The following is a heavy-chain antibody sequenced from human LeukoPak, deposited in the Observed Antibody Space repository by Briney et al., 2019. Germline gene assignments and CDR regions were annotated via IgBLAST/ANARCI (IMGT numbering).Heavy chain of an antibody. CDR2: INPSGGST. J-gene: IGHJ6*02. CDR1: GCTFTSYY. V-gene: IGHV1-46*01. Sequence: ASVKVSCKASGCTFTSYYMHWVRQAPGQGLEWMGIINPSGGSTSYAQKFQGRVTMTRDTSTSTVYMELSSLRSEDTAVYYCARARWLQNDRYYGMDVWGQGTTVTVSS. CDR3: ARARWLQNDRYYGMDV. D-gene: IGHD5-24*01.